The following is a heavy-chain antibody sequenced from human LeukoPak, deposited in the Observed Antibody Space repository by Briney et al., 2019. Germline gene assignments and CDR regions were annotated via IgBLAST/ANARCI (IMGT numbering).Heavy chain of an antibody. CDR1: GFTFSSYS. Sequence: GGSLRLSCAASGFTFSSYSMNWVRQAPGKGLEWVSSISSSSSYIYYADSVKSRFTISRDNAKNSLYLQMNSLRAEDTAVYYCARDNPTSNYYDSSGKYRGDYWGQGTLVTVSS. CDR2: ISSSSSYI. V-gene: IGHV3-21*01. J-gene: IGHJ4*02. CDR3: ARDNPTSNYYDSSGKYRGDY. D-gene: IGHD3-22*01.